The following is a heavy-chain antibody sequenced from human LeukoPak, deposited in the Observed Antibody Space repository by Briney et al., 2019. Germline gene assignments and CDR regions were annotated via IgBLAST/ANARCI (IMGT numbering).Heavy chain of an antibody. Sequence: GGSLRLSCVASGFTFSSYAMSWVRQAPGKGLEWVSAISGSGDGTYYADSVMGRFTISRHNSRNTLYLQMNSLRAEDTAVYYCARVDTVMAYYFDLWGQGTLVTVSS. CDR2: ISGSGDGT. CDR3: ARVDTVMAYYFDL. J-gene: IGHJ4*02. CDR1: GFTFSSYA. D-gene: IGHD5-18*01. V-gene: IGHV3-23*01.